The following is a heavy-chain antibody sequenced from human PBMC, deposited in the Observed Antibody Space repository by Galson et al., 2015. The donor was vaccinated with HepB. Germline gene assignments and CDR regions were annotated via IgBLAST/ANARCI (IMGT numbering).Heavy chain of an antibody. CDR3: AKWGSGWPETEVDY. V-gene: IGHV3-30*02. CDR2: IRYDGSNK. J-gene: IGHJ4*02. D-gene: IGHD3-16*01. Sequence: SLRLSCAASGFTFSSYGMHWVRQAPGKGLEWVAFIRYDGSNKYYADSVKGRFTISRDNSKNTLYLQMNSLRAEDTAVYYCAKWGSGWPETEVDYWGQGTLVTVSS. CDR1: GFTFSSYG.